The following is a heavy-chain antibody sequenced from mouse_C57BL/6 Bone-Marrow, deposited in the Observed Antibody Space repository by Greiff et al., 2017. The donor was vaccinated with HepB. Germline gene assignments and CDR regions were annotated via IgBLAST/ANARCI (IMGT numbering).Heavy chain of an antibody. D-gene: IGHD2-4*01. V-gene: IGHV1-59*01. Sequence: VQLQQSGAELVRPGPSVKLSCKASGYTFTSYWMHWVKQRPGQGLEWIGVIDPSDSYTNYNQKFKGKATLTVDTSSSTAYMQLSSLTSEDSAVYYCARVDYDYDGDYWGQGTTLTVSS. J-gene: IGHJ2*01. CDR3: ARVDYDYDGDY. CDR2: IDPSDSYT. CDR1: GYTFTSYW.